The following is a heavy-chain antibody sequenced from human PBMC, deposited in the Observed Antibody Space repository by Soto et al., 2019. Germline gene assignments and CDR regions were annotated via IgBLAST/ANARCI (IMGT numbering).Heavy chain of an antibody. J-gene: IGHJ4*02. D-gene: IGHD3-16*02. CDR3: TTYDYILGRVRYRWAY. CDR1: GFTFSIAW. CDR2: IKSKTDGGTT. V-gene: IGHV3-15*01. Sequence: EVQLVESGGGFVKPGGSLRLSCAASGFTFSIAWMSWVRQAPGKGLEWVARIKSKTDGGTTDHAAPVKGRFTISRDDSKNTVYLQMNSLETEDTAVYYCTTYDYILGRVRYRWAYWGQGALVTVSS.